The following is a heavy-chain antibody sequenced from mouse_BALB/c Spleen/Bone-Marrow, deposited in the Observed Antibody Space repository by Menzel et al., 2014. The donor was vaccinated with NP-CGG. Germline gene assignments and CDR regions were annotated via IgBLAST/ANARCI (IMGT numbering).Heavy chain of an antibody. D-gene: IGHD2-1*01. Sequence: DVQLVESGGGVVQPGGSRTLSCAASGFAFSSFGMHWVRQAPEKGLEWVAYISSGSNTIYYAYTVKCRFTISRNNPKNALFLQMTSRRSEDTAMYYCARFGNYVNYWGQGTLVTVSA. CDR3: ARFGNYVNY. CDR1: GFAFSSFG. J-gene: IGHJ3*01. CDR2: ISSGSNTI. V-gene: IGHV5-17*02.